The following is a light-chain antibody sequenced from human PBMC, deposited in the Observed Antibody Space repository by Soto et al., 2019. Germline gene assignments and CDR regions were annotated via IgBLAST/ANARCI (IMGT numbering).Light chain of an antibody. J-gene: IGLJ1*01. CDR3: CLYIGATTYV. V-gene: IGLV2-8*01. CDR2: AVN. CDR1: SSDVGGYNY. Sequence: QSVLTQPPSASGSPGQSVTISCTGTSSDVGGYNYVSWYQQHPGKAPKLIIYAVNKWPSGVPDRFSGSKSGNTASLTISGLQADDEADYYCCLYIGATTYVFGTGTKVTVL.